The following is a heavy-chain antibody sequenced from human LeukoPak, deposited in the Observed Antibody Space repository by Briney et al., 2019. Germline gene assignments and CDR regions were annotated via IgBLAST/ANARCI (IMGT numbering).Heavy chain of an antibody. CDR2: IYYSGSI. V-gene: IGHV4-59*12. CDR3: ARGLDIVVVVAATNFDY. Sequence: SETLSLTCTVSGGSISSYYWSWIRQPPGKGLEWIGNIYYSGSINYNPSLKSRVTISVDTSKNQFSLKLSSVTAADTAVYYCARGLDIVVVVAATNFDYWGQGTLVTVSS. D-gene: IGHD2-15*01. J-gene: IGHJ4*02. CDR1: GGSISSYY.